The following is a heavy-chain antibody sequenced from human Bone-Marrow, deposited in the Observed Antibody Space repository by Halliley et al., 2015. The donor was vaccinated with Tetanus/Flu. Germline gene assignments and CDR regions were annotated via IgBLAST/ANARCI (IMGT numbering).Heavy chain of an antibody. J-gene: IGHJ6*02. D-gene: IGHD4-4*01. Sequence: PEWLARIDWDAAKYYSTSLKTRLTISKDTPKNQVILTMTNVDPADTATYYCARIKTSNFYGMDVWGQGTTVTVS. CDR2: IDWDAAK. CDR3: ARIKTSNFYGMDV. V-gene: IGHV2-70*11.